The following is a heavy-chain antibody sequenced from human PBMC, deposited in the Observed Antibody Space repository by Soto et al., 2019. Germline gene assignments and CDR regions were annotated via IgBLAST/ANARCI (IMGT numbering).Heavy chain of an antibody. J-gene: IGHJ1*01. V-gene: IGHV1-46*01. D-gene: IGHD2-2*01. CDR3: ARHLAPGAL. CDR2: INPMGGST. Sequence: ASVKVSCKASGYTFINYYIHWVRQAPGQGLEWMAIINPMGGSTNYAQEFQGRVTLTSDTSTSTVYMELSSLRFEDTALFYCARHLAPGALWGQGTLVTVSS. CDR1: GYTFINYY.